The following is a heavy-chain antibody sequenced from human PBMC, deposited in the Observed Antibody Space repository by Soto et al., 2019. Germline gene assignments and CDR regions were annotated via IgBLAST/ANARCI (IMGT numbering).Heavy chain of an antibody. J-gene: IGHJ6*03. CDR3: AKDATSSGRARYYYYMDV. CDR1: EFTFSSYA. Sequence: EVQLLESGGGLVQPGGSLRLSCAASEFTFSSYAMSWVRQAPGKGLEWVSAISGSGGSTYYADSVKGRFTISRDNSKNTLYLQMNSLRAEDTAVYYCAKDATSSGRARYYYYMDVWGKGTTVTVSS. D-gene: IGHD1-1*01. CDR2: ISGSGGST. V-gene: IGHV3-23*01.